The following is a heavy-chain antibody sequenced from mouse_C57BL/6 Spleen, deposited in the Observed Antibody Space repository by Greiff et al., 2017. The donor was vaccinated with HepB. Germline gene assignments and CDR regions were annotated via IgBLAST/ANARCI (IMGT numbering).Heavy chain of an antibody. CDR1: GYTFTSYW. CDR2: IDPSDSYT. V-gene: IGHV1-50*01. D-gene: IGHD1-1*01. CDR3: ARKGGGSSYWYFDV. Sequence: VQLQQPGAELVKPGASVKLSCKASGYTFTSYWMQWVNQRPGQGLEWIGEIDPSDSYTNYNQKFKGKATLTVDTSSSTAYMQLSSLTSEDSAVYYCARKGGGSSYWYFDVWGTGTTVTVSS. J-gene: IGHJ1*03.